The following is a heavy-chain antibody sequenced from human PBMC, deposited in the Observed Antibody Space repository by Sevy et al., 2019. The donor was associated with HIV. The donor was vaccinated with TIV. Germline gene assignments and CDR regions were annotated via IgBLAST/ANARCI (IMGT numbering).Heavy chain of an antibody. CDR3: ARQGWSVVVVAASVNGLDV. Sequence: SETLSLTCTVSGGSISSSSYYWAWIRQPPGKGLEWIGSIYYSGSTYYNPSLKSRVTISVDTSKNQFSLKVTSVTAADTAVYYCARQGWSVVVVAASVNGLDVWGQGTTVTVSS. D-gene: IGHD2-15*01. V-gene: IGHV4-39*01. CDR2: IYYSGST. CDR1: GGSISSSSYY. J-gene: IGHJ6*02.